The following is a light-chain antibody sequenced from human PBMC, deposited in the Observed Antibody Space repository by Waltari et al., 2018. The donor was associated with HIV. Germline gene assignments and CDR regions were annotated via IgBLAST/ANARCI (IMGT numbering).Light chain of an antibody. J-gene: IGLJ2*01. CDR2: GNS. CDR3: QSYDRSLSGYVV. CDR1: SSNIGAGLD. V-gene: IGLV1-40*01. Sequence: QSLLTQPPSVSGAPGQRVTISCTGSSSNIGAGLDVHWYQQLPGTFPKLLNYGNSNRPSGVPHRFSGSKSGTSASLAITGLQAEDEADYYCQSYDRSLSGYVVFGGGTKLTVL.